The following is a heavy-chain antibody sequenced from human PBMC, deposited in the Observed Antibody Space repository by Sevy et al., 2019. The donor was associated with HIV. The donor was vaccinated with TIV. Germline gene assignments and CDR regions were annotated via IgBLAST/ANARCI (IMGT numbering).Heavy chain of an antibody. D-gene: IGHD5-18*01. Sequence: GGSLRLSCAASGFTVSSNYMSWVRQAPGKGLEWVSVIYSGGSTYYADSVKGRFTISRDNSKNTLYLQMNSLRAEDTAVYYCARGRIQRWYPEAFDIWGQGTMVTVSS. CDR3: ARGRIQRWYPEAFDI. CDR2: IYSGGST. CDR1: GFTVSSNY. J-gene: IGHJ3*02. V-gene: IGHV3-53*01.